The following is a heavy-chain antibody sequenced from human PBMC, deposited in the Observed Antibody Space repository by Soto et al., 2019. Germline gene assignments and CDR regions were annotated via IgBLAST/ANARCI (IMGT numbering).Heavy chain of an antibody. D-gene: IGHD6-13*01. CDR3: ARGGIAAAAYYGMDV. CDR2: ISAYNGNT. Sequence: QVQLVQSGAEVKKPGASVKVSCKASGYTFTSYGISWVRQAPGQGLEWMGWISAYNGNTNYAQKLQGRVTMTTDTTNSTAYMEMRSLRSDDTAVYYGARGGIAAAAYYGMDVWGQGTTVTVSS. V-gene: IGHV1-18*01. J-gene: IGHJ6*02. CDR1: GYTFTSYG.